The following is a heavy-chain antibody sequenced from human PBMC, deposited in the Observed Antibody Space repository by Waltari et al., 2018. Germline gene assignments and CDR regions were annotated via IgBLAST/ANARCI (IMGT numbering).Heavy chain of an antibody. V-gene: IGHV4-39*02. CDR3: AREGTTVLRFLEWFDY. CDR2: IYYSGST. CDR1: GGSISSSSYY. D-gene: IGHD3-3*01. Sequence: QLQLQESGPGLVKPSETLSLTCTVSGGSISSSSYYWGWIRQPPGKGLEWIGSIYYSGSTYYNPSLKSRVTISVDTSMNQFSLKLSSVTAADTAVYYCAREGTTVLRFLEWFDYWGQGTLVTVSS. J-gene: IGHJ4*02.